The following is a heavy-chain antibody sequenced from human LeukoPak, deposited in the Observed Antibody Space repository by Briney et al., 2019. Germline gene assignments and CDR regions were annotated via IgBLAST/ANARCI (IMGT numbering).Heavy chain of an antibody. D-gene: IGHD5-18*01. V-gene: IGHV3-7*05. J-gene: IGHJ4*02. CDR2: IKQDGSEK. CDR1: RFTFSNYW. Sequence: PGGSLRLSCAASRFTFSNYWMSWVRQAPGKGLEWLTNIKQDGSEKYYVDSVKGRFTISRDNAKNSLYLQMNSLRAEDTAVYYCARGYTAMATDWGQGTLVTVSS. CDR3: ARGYTAMATD.